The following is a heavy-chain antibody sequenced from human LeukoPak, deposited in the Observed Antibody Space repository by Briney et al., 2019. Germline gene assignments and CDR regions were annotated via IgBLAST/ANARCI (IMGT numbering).Heavy chain of an antibody. J-gene: IGHJ4*02. CDR2: IYAGGAT. V-gene: IGHV3-53*01. D-gene: IGHD3-10*01. Sequence: GGSLRLSCSASGFTVSSNYMSWVRQAPGKGLEWVSVIYAGGATAYADSMKGRFIISRDNSKNTLYLQMNSLRAEDTALYYCAREGGDSMIQGVIADWGQGTLVTVSS. CDR3: AREGGDSMIQGVIAD. CDR1: GFTVSSNY.